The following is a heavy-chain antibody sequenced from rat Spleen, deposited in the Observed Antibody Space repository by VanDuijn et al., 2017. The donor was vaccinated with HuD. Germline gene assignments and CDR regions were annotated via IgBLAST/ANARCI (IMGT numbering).Heavy chain of an antibody. J-gene: IGHJ2*01. CDR1: GFSLTSYN. V-gene: IGHV2-63*01. CDR3: TRDWEL. CDR2: MRYDGDT. D-gene: IGHD5-1*01. Sequence: QVQLRESGPGLVQPSQTLSLTCTVAGFSLTSYNVHWVRQPPGKGLEWMGRMRYDGDTSYNSALKSRLSISRDTSKNQVFLKMNRLQTDDTGTYYCTRDWELWGQGVMVTVSS.